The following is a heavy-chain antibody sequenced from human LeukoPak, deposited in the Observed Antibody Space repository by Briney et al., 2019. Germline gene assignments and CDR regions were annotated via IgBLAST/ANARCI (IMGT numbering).Heavy chain of an antibody. D-gene: IGHD4-17*01. J-gene: IGHJ4*02. V-gene: IGHV3-9*01. CDR1: GFTFDDYA. CDR3: AKGPNGDPDYFDY. CDR2: ISWNSGSI. Sequence: PGGSLRLSCAASGFTFDDYAMHWVRHAPGKGLEWVSGISWNSGSIGYADSVKGRFTISRDNAKNSLYLQMNSLRAEDTALYYCAKGPNGDPDYFDYWGQGTLVTVSS.